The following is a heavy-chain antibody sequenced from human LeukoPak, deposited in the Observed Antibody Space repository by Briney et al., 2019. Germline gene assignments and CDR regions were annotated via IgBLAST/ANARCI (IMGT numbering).Heavy chain of an antibody. CDR2: ISSDNTYT. CDR3: VRGGPYGDYDAY. Sequence: KPGGSLRLSCAVSGFTSSDYYMSWVRQAPGKERECVCYISSDNTYTNYADSVRGRFTISRDNAKNSLYLQMNSLRAEDTAVYYCVRGGPYGDYDAYWGQGTLVTVSS. V-gene: IGHV3-11*06. D-gene: IGHD4-17*01. CDR1: GFTSSDYY. J-gene: IGHJ4*02.